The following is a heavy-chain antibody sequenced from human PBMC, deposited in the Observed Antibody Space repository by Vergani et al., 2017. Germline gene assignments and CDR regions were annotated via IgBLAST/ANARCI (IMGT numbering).Heavy chain of an antibody. V-gene: IGHV1-69*12. CDR1: GGTFSSYT. CDR2: IIPIFGTA. CDR3: ARRGSDSSGFRYYYYMDV. D-gene: IGHD3-22*01. Sequence: QVQLVQSGAEVKKPGSSVKVSCKASGGTFSSYTISWVRQAPGQGLEWMGGIIPIFGTANYAQKFQGRVTITADESTSTAYMELGSLRSEDTAVYYCARRGSDSSGFRYYYYMDVWGKGTTVTVSS. J-gene: IGHJ6*03.